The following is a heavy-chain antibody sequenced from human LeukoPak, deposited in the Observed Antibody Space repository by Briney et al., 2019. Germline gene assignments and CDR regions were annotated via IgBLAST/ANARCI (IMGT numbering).Heavy chain of an antibody. Sequence: PGGSLRLSCAASGFTFSTSNMNWVRQAPGKGLDWVSYISSGGTEIYYAESVKGRFPISRDNAKNSLFLQMNNLRAEDTAVYYCARMGGNLSRWGQGTLVTVSS. CDR3: ARMGGNLSR. D-gene: IGHD1-26*01. CDR1: GFTFSTSN. V-gene: IGHV3-48*03. CDR2: ISSGGTEI. J-gene: IGHJ4*02.